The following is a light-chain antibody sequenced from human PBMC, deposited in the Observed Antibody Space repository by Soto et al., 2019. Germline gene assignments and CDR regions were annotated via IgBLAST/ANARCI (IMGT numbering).Light chain of an antibody. V-gene: IGKV3-20*01. CDR1: QSVSSSY. Sequence: EIVLTQSPGTMSLSPGERATLACRASQSVSSSYLAWSQQKPGQAPRLLIYDASRATGIPDRFSASGSGTDFTLTITRLEPEDFAVYYWQHYGTSALFGPGNKVEI. CDR3: QHYGTSAL. CDR2: DAS. J-gene: IGKJ3*01.